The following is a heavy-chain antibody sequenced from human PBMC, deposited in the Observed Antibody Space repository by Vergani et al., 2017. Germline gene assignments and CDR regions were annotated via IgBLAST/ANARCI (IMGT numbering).Heavy chain of an antibody. Sequence: VQLVESGGGLVKPGGSLRLSCAASGFTFSSYAMSWVRQAPGKGLEWVSVIYSGGSSTYYADSVKGRFTISRDNSKNTLYLQMNSLRAEDTAVYYCAKSIAVAGRDYYYMDVWGKGTTVTVSS. D-gene: IGHD6-19*01. CDR2: IYSGGSST. J-gene: IGHJ6*03. CDR1: GFTFSSYA. CDR3: AKSIAVAGRDYYYMDV. V-gene: IGHV3-23*03.